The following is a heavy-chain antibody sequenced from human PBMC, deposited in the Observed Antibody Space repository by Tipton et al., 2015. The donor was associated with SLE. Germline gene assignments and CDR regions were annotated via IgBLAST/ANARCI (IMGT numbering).Heavy chain of an antibody. Sequence: QVQLVQSGAEVKKPGASVKVSCKVSGYTLTELSMHWVRQAPGKGLQWMGGFDPEDGETIYAQKFQGRVTVTEDTSTDTAYMELSSLRSEDTAVYYCARGRDPNWFDPWGQGTLVTVSS. CDR1: GYTLTELS. D-gene: IGHD5-24*01. CDR2: FDPEDGET. J-gene: IGHJ5*02. CDR3: ARGRDPNWFDP. V-gene: IGHV1-24*01.